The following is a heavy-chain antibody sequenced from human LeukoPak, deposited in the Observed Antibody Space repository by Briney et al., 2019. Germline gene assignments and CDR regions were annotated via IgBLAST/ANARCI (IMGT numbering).Heavy chain of an antibody. CDR3: ARQATVGRTGGLFDY. Sequence: PSETLSLTCTVSGGSLSSSSYYWGWIRQPPGKGLEWIGGIYYSGSAYYNPSLKSRVTISVDTSKNQFSLKLSSVTAADTAVYYCARQATVGRTGGLFDYWGQGTLVTVSS. CDR1: GGSLSSSSYY. J-gene: IGHJ4*02. D-gene: IGHD3-10*01. V-gene: IGHV4-39*01. CDR2: IYYSGSA.